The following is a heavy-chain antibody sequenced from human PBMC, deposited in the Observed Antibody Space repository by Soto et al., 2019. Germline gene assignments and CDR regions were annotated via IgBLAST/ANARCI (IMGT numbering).Heavy chain of an antibody. J-gene: IGHJ5*02. D-gene: IGHD3-22*01. CDR1: GGSISSGGYY. CDR3: ARVRYYDSSGEVDWFDP. V-gene: IGHV4-31*03. CDR2: IYYSGST. Sequence: QVQLQESGPGLVKPSQTLSLTCTVSGGSISSGGYYWSWIRQHPGKGLEWIGYIYYSGSTYYNPSLKSRVTISVDTSKNQFSLKLSSVTAADTAVYYCARVRYYDSSGEVDWFDPWGQGTLVTVSS.